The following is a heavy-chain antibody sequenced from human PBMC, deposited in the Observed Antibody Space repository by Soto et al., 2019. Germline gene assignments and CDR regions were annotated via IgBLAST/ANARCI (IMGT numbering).Heavy chain of an antibody. J-gene: IGHJ6*03. Sequence: QVQLVQSGAEVKKPWASLKVSCKASGYTFTSYGIICVRQAPGQGLGRMGWISAYNDNTNYAQKLQGRVTMTTDTSTSTAYMELRSLRSDDTAVYYCARGVGDYYYYYMDVWGKGTTVTVSS. CDR1: GYTFTSYG. D-gene: IGHD3-10*01. CDR2: ISAYNDNT. V-gene: IGHV1-18*01. CDR3: ARGVGDYYYYYMDV.